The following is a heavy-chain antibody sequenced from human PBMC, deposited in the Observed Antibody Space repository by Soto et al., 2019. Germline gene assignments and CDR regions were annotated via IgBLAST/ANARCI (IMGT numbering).Heavy chain of an antibody. Sequence: GSLRLSCAAPGFSFSDFYMVWIRQAPGKGLEWISYIHRSGSPIYYADSVKGRFTISRDNAKTSLYLQMNSLRAEDTAVYYCAKLFYNWNSWVDSWGQGTLVTVSS. CDR2: IHRSGSPI. V-gene: IGHV3-11*01. CDR3: AKLFYNWNSWVDS. D-gene: IGHD1-20*01. J-gene: IGHJ4*02. CDR1: GFSFSDFY.